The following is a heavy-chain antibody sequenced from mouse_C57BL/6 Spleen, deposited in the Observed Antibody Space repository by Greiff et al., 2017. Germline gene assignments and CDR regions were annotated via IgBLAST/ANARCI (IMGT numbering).Heavy chain of an antibody. V-gene: IGHV5-17*01. Sequence: DVQLQESGGGLVKPGGSLKLSCAASGFTFSDYGMHWVRQAPEKGLEWVAYISSGSSTIYYADTVKGRFTISRDNAKNTLFLQMTSLRSEDTAMYYCARDYYGSSPYAMDYWGQGTSVTVSS. D-gene: IGHD1-1*01. J-gene: IGHJ4*01. CDR2: ISSGSSTI. CDR1: GFTFSDYG. CDR3: ARDYYGSSPYAMDY.